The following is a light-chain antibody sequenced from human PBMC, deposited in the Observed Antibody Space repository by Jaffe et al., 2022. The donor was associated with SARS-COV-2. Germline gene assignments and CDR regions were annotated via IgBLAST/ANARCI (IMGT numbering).Light chain of an antibody. CDR3: QQYYSIPWT. Sequence: DIVMTQSPDSLAVSLGERATINCKSSQPVLSSSNNEKYLAWYQQKPGQPPKLLIYWASTRESGVPDRFSGSGSGTDFTLTISSLQAEDVAVYYCQQYYSIPWTFGQGTKVEIK. CDR2: WAS. J-gene: IGKJ1*01. CDR1: QPVLSSSNNEKY. V-gene: IGKV4-1*01.